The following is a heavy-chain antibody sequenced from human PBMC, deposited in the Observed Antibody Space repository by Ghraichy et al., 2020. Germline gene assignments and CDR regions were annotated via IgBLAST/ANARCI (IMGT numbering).Heavy chain of an antibody. Sequence: ASVKVSCKASGYTLTAYYMHWVRQAPGQGLEWMGWIDPNNGATKYAQKFQGRVTLTRDTSISTAYMDLSSLKSDDTALYYCTRGRSVGSADHLLPFDSWGQGTLVTVSS. CDR1: GYTLTAYY. V-gene: IGHV1-2*02. J-gene: IGHJ4*02. CDR2: IDPNNGAT. D-gene: IGHD2-2*01. CDR3: TRGRSVGSADHLLPFDS.